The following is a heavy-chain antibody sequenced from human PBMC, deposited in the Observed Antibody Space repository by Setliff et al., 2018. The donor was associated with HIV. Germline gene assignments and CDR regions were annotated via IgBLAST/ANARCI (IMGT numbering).Heavy chain of an antibody. J-gene: IGHJ6*03. V-gene: IGHV4-4*07. Sequence: SETLSLTCSVSGVSISNYYWSWIRQPAGNGLEWIGHIYTSGSTKYNPSLKSRVTISVDTSKNQFSLKLSSVTAADTAVYYCARGGREYGVNYYYYYMDVWGKGTTVTVSS. CDR3: ARGGREYGVNYYYYYMDV. CDR1: GVSISNYY. CDR2: IYTSGST. D-gene: IGHD3-10*01.